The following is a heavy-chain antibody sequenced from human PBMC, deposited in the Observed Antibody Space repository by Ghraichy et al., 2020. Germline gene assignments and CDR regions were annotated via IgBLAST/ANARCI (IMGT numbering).Heavy chain of an antibody. CDR3: ARLVYDEGPGSWG. J-gene: IGHJ4*02. CDR2: ISISGGSI. CDR1: RFSFSSYS. Sequence: GGSLRLSCAASRFSFSSYSMNWVRQAPGKGLEWLSYISISGGSISYADSVKGRFTISRDNAKNSLFLQMNSLRAEDTAVYYCARLVYDEGPGSWGWGQGTLVTVSP. D-gene: IGHD3-10*01. V-gene: IGHV3-48*04.